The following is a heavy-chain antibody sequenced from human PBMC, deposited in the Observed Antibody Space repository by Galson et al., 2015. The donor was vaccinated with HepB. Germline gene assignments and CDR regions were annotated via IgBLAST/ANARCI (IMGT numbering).Heavy chain of an antibody. CDR1: GFTFSSYA. V-gene: IGHV3-23*01. CDR2: ISGSGGST. CDR3: AKRTSMVRGWGDFDY. J-gene: IGHJ4*02. Sequence: SLRLSCAASGFTFSSYAMSWVRQAPGKGLEWVSAISGSGGSTYYADSVKGRFTISRDNSKNTLYLQMNSLRAEDTAVYYCAKRTSMVRGWGDFDYWGQGTLVTVSS. D-gene: IGHD3-10*01.